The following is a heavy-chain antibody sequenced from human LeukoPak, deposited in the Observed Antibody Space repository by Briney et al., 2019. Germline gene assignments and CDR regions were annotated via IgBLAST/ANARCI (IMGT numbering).Heavy chain of an antibody. Sequence: KTSETLSLTCRVSGGSISGYYWSWIRQPPGRGLEWLGYIYYSGSTSYNPSLKSRVTMSVDTSKNQFSLNLSSVTAADTAVYYCARDRPYYFGSGSYYDGFDSWGQGTLVTVSS. V-gene: IGHV4-59*12. D-gene: IGHD3-10*01. CDR2: IYYSGST. CDR1: GGSISGYY. CDR3: ARDRPYYFGSGSYYDGFDS. J-gene: IGHJ4*02.